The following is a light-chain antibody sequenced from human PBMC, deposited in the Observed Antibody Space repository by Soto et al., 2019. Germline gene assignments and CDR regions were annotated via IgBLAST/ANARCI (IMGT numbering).Light chain of an antibody. CDR1: QSVGSSY. CDR3: QQYGSSPYT. J-gene: IGKJ2*01. Sequence: ENVLTQSPGTLSLSPGERATLSCRASQSVGSSYLAWYQQKPGQAPRLLIYSTSSRATDIPDRFSGSGSGTDFTLTISRLEPEDFAVYYCQQYGSSPYTFGQGTRLEIK. V-gene: IGKV3-20*01. CDR2: STS.